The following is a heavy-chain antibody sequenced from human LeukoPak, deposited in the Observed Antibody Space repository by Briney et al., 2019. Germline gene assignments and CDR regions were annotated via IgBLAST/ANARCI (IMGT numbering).Heavy chain of an antibody. Sequence: KPGGSLRLSCEASGFTFSSYAMSWVRQAPGKGLEWVSSISSSGGYIYYADSVEGRFTISRDNAKHSLYLQMNSLRADDTAVYYCARCSGGSCYRSDDYWGQGTLVTV. D-gene: IGHD2-15*01. CDR2: ISSSGGYI. J-gene: IGHJ4*02. CDR1: GFTFSSYA. V-gene: IGHV3-21*01. CDR3: ARCSGGSCYRSDDY.